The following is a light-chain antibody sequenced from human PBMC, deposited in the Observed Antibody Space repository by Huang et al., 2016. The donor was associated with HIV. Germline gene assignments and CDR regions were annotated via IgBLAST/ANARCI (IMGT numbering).Light chain of an antibody. J-gene: IGKJ1*01. CDR2: GAS. CDR1: QRVSSCS. V-gene: IGKV3-20*01. Sequence: EIVLTQSLGTLSSSPGERTARACRASQRVSSCSFAWYQQKPGQAPRLLFYGASSRATGIPDRFSGSGSGTDFTLTISRLEPEDFAVYYCQQYDSSPWTFGQGTNVEIK. CDR3: QQYDSSPWT.